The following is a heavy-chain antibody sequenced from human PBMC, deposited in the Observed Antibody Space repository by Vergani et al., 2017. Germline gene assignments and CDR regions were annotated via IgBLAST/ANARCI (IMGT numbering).Heavy chain of an antibody. CDR1: GGSISSGSYY. D-gene: IGHD1-26*01. V-gene: IGHV4-61*02. Sequence: VQLQESGPGLVKPSQTLSLTCTVSGGSISSGSYYWSWIRQPAGKGLEWIGRIYTSGSTNYNPSLKSRVTISVDTSKNQFSLKLSSVTAADTAVYYCARLVGATRRFDYWGQGTLVTVSS. J-gene: IGHJ4*02. CDR2: IYTSGST. CDR3: ARLVGATRRFDY.